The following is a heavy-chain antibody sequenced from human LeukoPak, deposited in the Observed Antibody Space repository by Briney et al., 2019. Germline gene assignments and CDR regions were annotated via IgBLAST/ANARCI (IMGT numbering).Heavy chain of an antibody. CDR2: SNPSGGST. CDR3: AREGGAMVGFDY. Sequence: ASVKVSCKASGYSFTNYYIQWVRQAPGQGLEWMGISNPSGGSTSYAQKFQGRATMTRDTSTSTVYMELSSLRSEDTAVYFCAREGGAMVGFDYWGQGTLVTVSS. CDR1: GYSFTNYY. V-gene: IGHV1-46*01. J-gene: IGHJ4*02. D-gene: IGHD5-18*01.